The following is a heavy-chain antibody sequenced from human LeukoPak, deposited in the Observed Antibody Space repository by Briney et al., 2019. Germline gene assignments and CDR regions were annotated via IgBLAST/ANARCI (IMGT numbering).Heavy chain of an antibody. CDR2: IRSKANNYAT. V-gene: IGHV3-73*01. CDR1: GFTFSGSA. D-gene: IGHD1-14*01. Sequence: PGGSLRLSCAASGFTFSGSAIHWVRQASGKGLEWVGRIRSKANNYATVYAESVKGRFTISRDDSKNTAYLQMNRLEAEDTAVYYCTTIDGVNRKLDYWGQGTLVTVSS. J-gene: IGHJ4*02. CDR3: TTIDGVNRKLDY.